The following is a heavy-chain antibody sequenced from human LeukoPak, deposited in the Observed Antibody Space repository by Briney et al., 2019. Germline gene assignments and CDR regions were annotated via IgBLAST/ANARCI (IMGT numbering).Heavy chain of an antibody. Sequence: SGGSLRLSCAASGFTFSNYRMNWVRQAPGKGLEWVSSISSSSIYIYYADSVKGRFTISRDNARNSLYLQMNSLRAEDTAVYYCARSLPRRDGYNLEAFDIWGQGTMVTVSS. D-gene: IGHD5-24*01. J-gene: IGHJ3*02. CDR2: ISSSSIYI. CDR3: ARSLPRRDGYNLEAFDI. CDR1: GFTFSNYR. V-gene: IGHV3-21*04.